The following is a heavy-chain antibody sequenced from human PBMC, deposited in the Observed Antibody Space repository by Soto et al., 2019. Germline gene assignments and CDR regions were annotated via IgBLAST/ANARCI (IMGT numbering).Heavy chain of an antibody. V-gene: IGHV1-18*01. CDR3: SKELESILSFVAYFDF. D-gene: IGHD5-12*01. CDR1: AYTFSGYG. CDR2: ISAYNGNT. Sequence: VPVNGSCKASAYTFSGYGASCLIHAPRQELEWMGWISAYNGNTNDAQKLQRRVTMTTDTSTSTAYMELRSLRSDDTAVYFCSKELESILSFVAYFDFWGKGTPVPGSS. J-gene: IGHJ4*02.